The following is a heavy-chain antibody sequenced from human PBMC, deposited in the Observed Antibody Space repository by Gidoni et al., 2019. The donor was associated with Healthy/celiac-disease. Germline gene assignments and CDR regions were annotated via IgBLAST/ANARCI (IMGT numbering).Heavy chain of an antibody. Sequence: GQLVESGGGLVQPGRSLRLPCAASGVTFDDYAMPWVRQAPWKGLEWVSGISWNSGSLGYADSVKGRFTISRDNAKNSLYLQMNSLRAEDTALYYCAKDIQRVIASAGITVHWGQGTLVTVSS. V-gene: IGHV3-9*01. CDR1: GVTFDDYA. CDR3: AKDIQRVIASAGITVH. J-gene: IGHJ4*02. CDR2: ISWNSGSL. D-gene: IGHD6-13*01.